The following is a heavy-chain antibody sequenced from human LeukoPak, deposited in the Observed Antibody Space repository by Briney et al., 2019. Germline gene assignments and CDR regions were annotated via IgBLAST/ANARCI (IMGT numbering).Heavy chain of an antibody. CDR2: ITGSGGST. Sequence: GGSLRLSCAASGFTFSSYAMSWVRQAPGKGLEWVSGITGSGGSTYCADSVKGRFTVSRDNSKNTLYLQMNSLRVEDTAVYYCARDRGSSSLIYFDYCGQGTLVTVSS. V-gene: IGHV3-23*01. J-gene: IGHJ4*02. D-gene: IGHD6-13*01. CDR1: GFTFSSYA. CDR3: ARDRGSSSLIYFDY.